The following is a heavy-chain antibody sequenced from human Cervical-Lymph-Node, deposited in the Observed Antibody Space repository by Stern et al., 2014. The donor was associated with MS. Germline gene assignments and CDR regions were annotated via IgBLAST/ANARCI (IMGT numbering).Heavy chain of an antibody. CDR1: GGSVTGYF. D-gene: IGHD4-17*01. V-gene: IGHV4-59*02. CDR2: IHYTGNT. Sequence: QVQLQESGPGLVKPSETLSVTCAVSGGSVTGYFWSWIRQPPGKGLEWIGYIHYTGNTNYSPSLKSRVTISLDTSKNQFSLKLNSVTAADTAVYFCARGLDYGDNYYFDYWGQGTLVTVSS. J-gene: IGHJ4*02. CDR3: ARGLDYGDNYYFDY.